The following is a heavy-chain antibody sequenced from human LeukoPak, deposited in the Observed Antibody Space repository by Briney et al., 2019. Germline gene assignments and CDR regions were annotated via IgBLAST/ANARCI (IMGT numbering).Heavy chain of an antibody. J-gene: IGHJ4*02. D-gene: IGHD2-2*01. CDR1: GFTFINFG. CDR3: ARDLAISTSCFDY. CDR2: VWYDGNNK. Sequence: GGSLRLSCAASGFTFINFGMHWVRQAPGKGPEWVAIVWYDGNNKYYADSVKGRFTISRDNSKNTVYLQMNSLRAEDTAVYYCARDLAISTSCFDYWGQGTLVTVSS. V-gene: IGHV3-30*02.